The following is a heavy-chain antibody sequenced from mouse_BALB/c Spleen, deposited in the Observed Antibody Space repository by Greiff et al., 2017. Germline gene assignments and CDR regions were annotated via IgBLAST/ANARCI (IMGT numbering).Heavy chain of an antibody. CDR2: ISSGGST. Sequence: EVMLVESGGGLVKPGGSLKLSCAASGFTFSSYAMSWVRQTPEKRLEWVASISSGGSTYYPDSVKGRFTISRDNARNILYLQMSSLRSEDTAMYYCARGDYDYVWFAYWGQGTLVTVSA. V-gene: IGHV5-6-5*01. J-gene: IGHJ3*01. CDR3: ARGDYDYVWFAY. D-gene: IGHD2-4*01. CDR1: GFTFSSYA.